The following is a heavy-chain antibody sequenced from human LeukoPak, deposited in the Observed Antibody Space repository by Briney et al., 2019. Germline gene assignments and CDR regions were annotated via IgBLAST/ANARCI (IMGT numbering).Heavy chain of an antibody. D-gene: IGHD4-17*01. V-gene: IGHV3-7*03. CDR2: IKQDGSEK. Sequence: PGGSLRLSCAASGFTFSSYWMSWVRQAPGKGLEWVANIKQDGSEKYYVDSVKGRFTISRDNAKKSLYLQMNSLRAEDTAVYYCAKAADYGDWGDYWGQGTLVTVSS. CDR3: AKAADYGDWGDY. CDR1: GFTFSSYW. J-gene: IGHJ4*02.